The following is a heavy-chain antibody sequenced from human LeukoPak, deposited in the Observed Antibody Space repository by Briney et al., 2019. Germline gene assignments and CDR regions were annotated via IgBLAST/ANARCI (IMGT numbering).Heavy chain of an antibody. D-gene: IGHD2-2*02. CDR1: GFTFSSYS. V-gene: IGHV3-21*01. J-gene: IGHJ4*01. Sequence: PGGSLRLSCAASGFTFSSYSMNWVRHAPGKGLEWVSSIRSSSSYIYYADSEKGRFTISRDNAKNTLYLQMNSLRAEDTAVYYCARFGVVPAAISYYWGPGTLVTVPS. CDR2: IRSSSSYI. CDR3: ARFGVVPAAISYY.